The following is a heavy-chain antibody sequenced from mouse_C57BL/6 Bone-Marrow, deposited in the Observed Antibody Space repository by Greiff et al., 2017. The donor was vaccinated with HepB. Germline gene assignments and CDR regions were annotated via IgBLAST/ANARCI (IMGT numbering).Heavy chain of an antibody. J-gene: IGHJ1*03. CDR2: IYPSDSET. CDR1: GYTFTSYW. CDR3: AREDTTVDSYWYFDV. V-gene: IGHV1-61*01. D-gene: IGHD1-1*01. Sequence: QVQLKQPGAELVRPGSSVKLSCKASGYTFTSYWMDWVKQRPGQGLEWIGNIYPSDSETHYNKKFKDKATFTVDKSSSTAYLQLSSLKSEDTAGYYCAREDTTVDSYWYFDVWGTGTTVTVSS.